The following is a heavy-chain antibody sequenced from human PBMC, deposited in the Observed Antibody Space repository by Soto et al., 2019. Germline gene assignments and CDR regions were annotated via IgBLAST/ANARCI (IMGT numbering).Heavy chain of an antibody. D-gene: IGHD3-10*01. J-gene: IGHJ4*02. CDR1: GGSISSYY. CDR2: IYDSGKT. V-gene: IGHV4-4*09. Sequence: SETLSLTCTVSGGSISSYYWSWIRQPPGEGLEWIGHIYDSGKTYTNPSLQSQVTMSVDTSKTQFSLRLTSVTAADTAVYYCARGPTSDKVDYWGQGTLVNVSS. CDR3: ARGPTSDKVDY.